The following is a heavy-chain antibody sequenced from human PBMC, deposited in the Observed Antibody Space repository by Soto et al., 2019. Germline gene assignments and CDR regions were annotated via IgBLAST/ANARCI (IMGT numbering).Heavy chain of an antibody. V-gene: IGHV4-39*01. CDR2: IYYSGST. J-gene: IGHJ4*02. D-gene: IGHD6-19*01. Sequence: SETLSLTCTVSGGSISSSSYYWGWIRQPPGKGLEWIGSIYYSGSTYYNPSLKSRVTISVDTSKNQFSLKLSSVTAADTAVYYCARLGSSGWYGTRFDYWGQGTLVTVSS. CDR3: ARLGSSGWYGTRFDY. CDR1: GGSISSSSYY.